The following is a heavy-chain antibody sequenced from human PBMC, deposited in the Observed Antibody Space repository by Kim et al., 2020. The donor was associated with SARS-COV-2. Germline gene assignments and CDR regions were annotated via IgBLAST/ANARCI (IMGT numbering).Heavy chain of an antibody. D-gene: IGHD2-15*01. V-gene: IGHV4-39*01. Sequence: SETLSLTCTVSGDSINNINFYWGWIRQSPGKGLEWIGSIFYRGTTSYSPSLKSRVTISVDTSKKQISLRLSSVTAADTAVYYCARHGYCEGDRCYLKAFDYWGQGTLVTVSS. CDR3: ARHGYCEGDRCYLKAFDY. CDR1: GDSINNINFY. J-gene: IGHJ4*02. CDR2: IFYRGTT.